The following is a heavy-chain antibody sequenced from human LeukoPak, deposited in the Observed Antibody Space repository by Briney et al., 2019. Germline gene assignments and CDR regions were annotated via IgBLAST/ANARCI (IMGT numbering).Heavy chain of an antibody. D-gene: IGHD6-6*01. Sequence: GGPLRLSCAASGFTFSSYAMTWVRQAPGKGLEGVSGISGSGGSTYYADSLKGRFTISRDNSKNTLYLQMNSLRAEDTAVYYCAKDLRGSSLASRSNWFDPWGQGTLVTVSS. CDR3: AKDLRGSSLASRSNWFDP. J-gene: IGHJ5*02. CDR1: GFTFSSYA. CDR2: ISGSGGST. V-gene: IGHV3-23*01.